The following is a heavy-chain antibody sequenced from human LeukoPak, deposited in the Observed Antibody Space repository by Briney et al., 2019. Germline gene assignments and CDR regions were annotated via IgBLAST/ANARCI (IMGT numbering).Heavy chain of an antibody. CDR3: ARDKYYYDSSQVNNWFDP. CDR1: GGSFSGYY. CDR2: INHSGST. V-gene: IGHV4-34*01. Sequence: SETLSLTCAVYGGSFSGYYWSWIRQPPGKGLEWIGEINHSGSTNYNPSLKSRVTISVDTSKNQFSLKLSSVTAADTAVYYCARDKYYYDSSQVNNWFDPWGQGTLVTVSS. D-gene: IGHD3-22*01. J-gene: IGHJ5*02.